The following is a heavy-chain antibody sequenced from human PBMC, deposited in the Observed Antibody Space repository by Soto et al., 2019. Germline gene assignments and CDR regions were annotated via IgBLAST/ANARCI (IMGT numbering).Heavy chain of an antibody. Sequence: PGGSLRLSCAASGFTFSSYAMSWVRQAPGKGLEWVSGISGSGSRTYYADSVKGRFTISRDNSKNTLYLQMNSLRAEDTAVYYCAKDDGSSWHLDYWGQGTLVTVSS. CDR3: AKDDGSSWHLDY. V-gene: IGHV3-23*01. D-gene: IGHD6-13*01. J-gene: IGHJ4*02. CDR2: ISGSGSRT. CDR1: GFTFSSYA.